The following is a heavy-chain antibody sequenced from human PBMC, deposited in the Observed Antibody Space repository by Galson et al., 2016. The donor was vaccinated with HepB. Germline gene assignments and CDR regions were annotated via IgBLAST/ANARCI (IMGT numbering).Heavy chain of an antibody. D-gene: IGHD6-19*01. V-gene: IGHV4-39*01. CDR3: AGLYNTAWYDAFDI. CDR1: GGSISSSSYY. Sequence: SETLSLTCNVSGGSISSSSYYWGWIRQPPGKGLEWIATIFYSGSTFYIPSLRSRITLSVDTSKNQVSLRLTSVTAADTAVYFCAGLYNTAWYDAFDIWGQGTLVTVSS. CDR2: IFYSGST. J-gene: IGHJ3*02.